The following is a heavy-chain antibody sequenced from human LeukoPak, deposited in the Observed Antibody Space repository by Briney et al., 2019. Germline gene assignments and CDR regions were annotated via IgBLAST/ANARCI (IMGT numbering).Heavy chain of an antibody. CDR3: TSWGDTTAEYFQR. CDR2: INPDGRDT. V-gene: IGHV3-7*01. Sequence: EWVAHINPDGRDTYYVDSVKGRFTISRDNAQNSMYLQMNSLRVEDTAVYYCTSWGDTTAEYFQRWGQGTLVTVSS. D-gene: IGHD2-21*02. J-gene: IGHJ1*01.